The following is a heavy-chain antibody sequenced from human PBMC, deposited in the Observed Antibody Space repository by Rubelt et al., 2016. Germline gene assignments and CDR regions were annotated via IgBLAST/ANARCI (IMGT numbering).Heavy chain of an antibody. CDR3: ARDSSECGCGGDCCTYYYGMDV. CDR1: GYSFTSYG. CDR2: IIPIFGTA. V-gene: IGHV1-69*13. Sequence: QVQLVQSGAEVKEPGASIKVSCKTSGYSFTSYGISWVRQAPGQGLEWMGGIIPIFGTANYAQKFQGRVTITADESTSTAYMELSSLRSEDTAVYYCARDSSECGCGGDCCTYYYGMDVWGQGTTVTVSS. D-gene: IGHD2-21*02. J-gene: IGHJ6*02.